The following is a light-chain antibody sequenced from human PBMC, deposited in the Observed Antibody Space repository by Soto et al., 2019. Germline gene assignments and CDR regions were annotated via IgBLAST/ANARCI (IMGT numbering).Light chain of an antibody. Sequence: IQMTQSPSSLSASVGDRVTITCRASHGIGNDLGWYQQKPGKAPRLLIYAASNLQSGVPSRFNASGSGTDFTLTISSLQPEDFATYFCLQDFNYPWTFGQGTKVDIK. V-gene: IGKV1-6*01. J-gene: IGKJ1*01. CDR1: HGIGND. CDR3: LQDFNYPWT. CDR2: AAS.